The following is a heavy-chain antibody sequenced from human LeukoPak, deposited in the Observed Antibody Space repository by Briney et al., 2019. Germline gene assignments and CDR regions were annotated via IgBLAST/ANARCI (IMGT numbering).Heavy chain of an antibody. CDR3: ATSRTFDY. J-gene: IGHJ4*02. CDR1: GFTFSSYW. V-gene: IGHV3-74*01. Sequence: GGSLRLSCAASGFTFSSYWMHWVRQAPGKGLVWISRISSDGSGTRYADSVKGRFTISRDNAKNTLYLQMNSLRAEDTAVYYCATSRTFDYWGQGTLVTVSS. CDR2: ISSDGSGT.